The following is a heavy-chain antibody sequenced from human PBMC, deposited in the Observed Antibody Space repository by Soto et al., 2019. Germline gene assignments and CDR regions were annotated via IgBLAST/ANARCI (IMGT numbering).Heavy chain of an antibody. CDR3: ARHPPYQLLRVVGAFDI. CDR2: IYYSGST. CDR1: GGSISSSSYY. D-gene: IGHD2-2*01. Sequence: SETLSLTCTVSGGSISSSSYYWGWIRQPPGKGLEWIGSIYYSGSTYYNPSLKSRVTISVDTSKNQFSLKLSSVTAADTAVYYCARHPPYQLLRVVGAFDIWGQGTMVTVSS. J-gene: IGHJ3*02. V-gene: IGHV4-39*01.